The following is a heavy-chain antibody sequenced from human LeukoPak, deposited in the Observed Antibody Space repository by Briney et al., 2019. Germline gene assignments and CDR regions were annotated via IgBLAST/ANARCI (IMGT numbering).Heavy chain of an antibody. CDR3: AKDRIVGTDYLGYGMDV. J-gene: IGHJ6*02. D-gene: IGHD1-26*01. V-gene: IGHV3-7*01. CDR1: RFTFSNYW. Sequence: PGGSLRLSCAASRFTFSNYWMSWVRQAPGKGLEWVANIKQDGSEKYYVDSVKGRFTISRDNAKDSLYLQMNSLRVEDTAVYYCAKDRIVGTDYLGYGMDVWGQGTTVTVSS. CDR2: IKQDGSEK.